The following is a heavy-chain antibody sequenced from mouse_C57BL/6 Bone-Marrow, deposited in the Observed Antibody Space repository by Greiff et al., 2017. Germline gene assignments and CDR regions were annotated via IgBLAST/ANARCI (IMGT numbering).Heavy chain of an antibody. CDR2: IDPSDSYT. Sequence: QVQLQQPGAELVKPGASVKLSCKASGYTFTSYWMQWVKQRPGQGLEWIGEIDPSDSYTNYNQKFKGKATLTVDTSSSTADMQLSSLTSEDSAVYYCARPLDSSGYVWFAYWGQGTLVTVSA. J-gene: IGHJ3*01. CDR3: ARPLDSSGYVWFAY. CDR1: GYTFTSYW. D-gene: IGHD3-2*02. V-gene: IGHV1-50*01.